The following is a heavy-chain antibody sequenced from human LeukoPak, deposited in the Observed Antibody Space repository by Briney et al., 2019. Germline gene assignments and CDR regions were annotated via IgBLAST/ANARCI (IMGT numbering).Heavy chain of an antibody. CDR2: IRQDGGET. J-gene: IGHJ1*01. D-gene: IGHD3-22*01. CDR3: ATYSSLNTREFQY. Sequence: PGGSLRLSCAASGFTFSSYAMYWVRQAPGKGLEWVANIRQDGGETYYGDSVKGRFIISRDNAKNSLFLQMNRLRAEDTAVYYCATYSSLNTREFQYWGQGTLVTVSP. V-gene: IGHV3-7*01. CDR1: GFTFSSYA.